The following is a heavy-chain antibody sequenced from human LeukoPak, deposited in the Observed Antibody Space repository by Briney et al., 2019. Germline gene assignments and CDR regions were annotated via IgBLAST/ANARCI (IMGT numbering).Heavy chain of an antibody. CDR3: AREAIGYYGMDV. J-gene: IGHJ6*02. CDR1: GFTFTTYW. D-gene: IGHD2-21*01. CDR2: INSDGSIT. Sequence: GGSLRLSCAASGFTFTTYWMHWVRQAPGKGLVWVSHINSDGSITSYADSVKGRFTISRDNAKNSLDLQMNSLRAEDTAVYYCAREAIGYYGMDVWGQGTTVTVSS. V-gene: IGHV3-74*01.